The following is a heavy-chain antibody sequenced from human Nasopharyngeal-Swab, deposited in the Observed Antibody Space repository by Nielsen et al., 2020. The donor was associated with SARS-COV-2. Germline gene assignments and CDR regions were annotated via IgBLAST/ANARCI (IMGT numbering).Heavy chain of an antibody. J-gene: IGHJ4*02. D-gene: IGHD3-10*01. CDR2: IYYSGST. Sequence: SETLSLTCTVSGGSISSSSYYWGWIRQPPGKGLEWIGSIYYSGSTYYNPSLKNRVTISVDTSKNQFSLKLSSVTAADTAVYYCARISWVWFGEFQYYFDYWGQGTLVTVSS. V-gene: IGHV4-39*01. CDR1: GGSISSSSYY. CDR3: ARISWVWFGEFQYYFDY.